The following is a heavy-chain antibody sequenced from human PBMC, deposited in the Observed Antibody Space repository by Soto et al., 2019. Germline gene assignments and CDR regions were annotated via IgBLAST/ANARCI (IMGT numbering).Heavy chain of an antibody. V-gene: IGHV1-69*06. Sequence: QVHLVQSGAEVKSPGSAVKVSCKVSGAGDTFSNYGLNWMRQAPGQGLEWMGWTIPAFGTANYAHKFQGRVTITADTSTTTAYMELSSLRSDDTAVYYCWRHDKTALQPLDSWGQGTLVAVSS. CDR1: GAGDTFSNYG. CDR3: WRHDKTALQPLDS. CDR2: TIPAFGTA. D-gene: IGHD1-1*01. J-gene: IGHJ4*02.